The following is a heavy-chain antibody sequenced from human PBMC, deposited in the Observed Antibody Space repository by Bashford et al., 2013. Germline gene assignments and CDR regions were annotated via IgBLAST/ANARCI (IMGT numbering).Heavy chain of an antibody. J-gene: IGHJ5*02. CDR3: ARVILDYDRSGYFDP. CDR1: GYTFTGYY. V-gene: IGHV1-2*04. Sequence: ASVKVSCKASGYTFTGYYMHWVRQAPGQGLEWMGWINPNSGGTNYAQKFQGWVTMTRDTSISTAYMELSRLRSEDTALYYCARVILDYDRSGYFDPWGQGTLVTVSS. CDR2: INPNSGGT. D-gene: IGHD3-22*01.